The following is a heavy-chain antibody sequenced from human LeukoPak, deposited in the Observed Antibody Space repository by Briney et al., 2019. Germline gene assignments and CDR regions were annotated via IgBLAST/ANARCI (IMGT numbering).Heavy chain of an antibody. V-gene: IGHV4-38-2*02. CDR1: GYTIGSGYY. CDR3: ARDITGSFDY. J-gene: IGHJ4*02. D-gene: IGHD1-14*01. CDR2: IYYSGST. Sequence: PSETLSLTCNVSGYTIGSGYYWAWIRQPPGKGLEWIGSIYYSGSTYYNPSLKSRVTISVDTSKNQFSLKLSSVTAADTAVYYCARDITGSFDYWGQGNLVTVSS.